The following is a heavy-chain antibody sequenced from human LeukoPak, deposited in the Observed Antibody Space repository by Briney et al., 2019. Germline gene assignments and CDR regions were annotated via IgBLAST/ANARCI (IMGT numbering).Heavy chain of an antibody. CDR3: AKQSSGWYSTPDY. CDR2: ISPSGSST. J-gene: IGHJ4*02. V-gene: IGHV3-23*01. CDR1: GLTFSNYA. Sequence: GGSLRLSCAASGLTFSNYAMTWVRQAPGKGLEWVSAISPSGSSTFYADSVKGRFTISRDNSKNTAYLQMNSLRAEDTAVYYCAKQSSGWYSTPDYWGQGTLVTVSS. D-gene: IGHD6-19*01.